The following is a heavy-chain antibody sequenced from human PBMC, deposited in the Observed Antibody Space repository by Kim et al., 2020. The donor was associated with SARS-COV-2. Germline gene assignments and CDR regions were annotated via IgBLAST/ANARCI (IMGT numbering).Heavy chain of an antibody. CDR3: AASRIGGLPAVYGMDV. J-gene: IGHJ6*02. D-gene: IGHD4-17*01. CDR2: ISSSSSYI. Sequence: GGSLRLSCAASGFTFSSYSMNWVRQAPGKGLEWVSSISSSSSYIYYADSVKGRFTISRDNAKNSLYLQMNSLRAEDTAVYYCAASRIGGLPAVYGMDVWGQGTTVTVSS. V-gene: IGHV3-21*01. CDR1: GFTFSSYS.